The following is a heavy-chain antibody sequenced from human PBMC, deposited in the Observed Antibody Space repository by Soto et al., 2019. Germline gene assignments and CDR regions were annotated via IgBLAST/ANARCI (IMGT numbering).Heavy chain of an antibody. V-gene: IGHV5-10-1*01. D-gene: IGHD3-22*01. CDR1: GYSFAGYG. CDR3: ARQIYDSDTGPNFKYYFDS. J-gene: IGHJ4*02. Sequence: PVESLSISCKVSGYSFAGYGISWVLQRPGKGLEWMRRIDPSDSQTYYSPSFRGHVTISVTKSIATVFLQWSSLRASDTAMYYCARQIYDSDTGPNFKYYFDSWGQGTPVTVSS. CDR2: IDPSDSQT.